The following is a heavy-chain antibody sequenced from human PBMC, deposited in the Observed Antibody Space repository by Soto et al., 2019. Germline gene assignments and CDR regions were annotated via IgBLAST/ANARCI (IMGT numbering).Heavy chain of an antibody. V-gene: IGHV4-31*03. CDR1: GGSISSGGYY. CDR3: ARYGSGSYYPTTFDY. Sequence: QVQLQESGPGLVKPSQTLSLTCTVSGGSISSGGYYWSWIRQHPGKGLECIGYIYYSGSTYYHPSLTSRVTISVDTSENKFSLKLSSVTAADTAVYYWARYGSGSYYPTTFDYWGQGTLVTVSS. CDR2: IYYSGST. J-gene: IGHJ4*02. D-gene: IGHD3-10*01.